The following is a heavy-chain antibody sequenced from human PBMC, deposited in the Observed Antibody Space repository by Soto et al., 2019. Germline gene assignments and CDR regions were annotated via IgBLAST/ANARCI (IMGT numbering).Heavy chain of an antibody. CDR2: ISWNSGSI. CDR3: AKMLGGWHGGGYFDY. J-gene: IGHJ4*02. CDR1: GFTFDDYA. V-gene: IGHV3-9*01. D-gene: IGHD6-19*01. Sequence: PGGSLRLSCAASGFTFDDYAMHWVRQAPGKGLEWVSGISWNSGSIGYADSVKGRFTISRDNAKNSLYLQMNSLRAEDTALYYCAKMLGGWHGGGYFDYWGQGTLVTVSS.